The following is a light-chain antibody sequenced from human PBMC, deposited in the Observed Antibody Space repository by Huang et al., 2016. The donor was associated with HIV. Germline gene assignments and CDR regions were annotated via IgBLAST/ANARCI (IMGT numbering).Light chain of an antibody. CDR3: QQYNNWPPLT. CDR1: QSVSSN. Sequence: EIVMTQSPATLSVSPVERATLSSRASQSVSSNLAWYQQKPGQAPRLLIYGASTRVTDIPARFSGSRSGTELTLTISSLQSGDFAVYYCQQYNNWPPLTFGGGTKVGIK. CDR2: GAS. J-gene: IGKJ4*01. V-gene: IGKV3-15*01.